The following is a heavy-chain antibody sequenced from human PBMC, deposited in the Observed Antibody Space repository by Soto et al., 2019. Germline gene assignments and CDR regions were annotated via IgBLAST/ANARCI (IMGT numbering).Heavy chain of an antibody. Sequence: SETLSLTCTVSGGSISSGGYSWSWFRQPPGKGLEWIGYIYHSGSTYYNPSLKSRVTISVDRSKNQFSLKLSSVTAADTAVYYCARGNVVAIDYWGQGTLVTVSS. CDR2: IYHSGST. CDR1: GGSISSGGYS. D-gene: IGHD2-21*01. J-gene: IGHJ4*02. V-gene: IGHV4-30-2*01. CDR3: ARGNVVAIDY.